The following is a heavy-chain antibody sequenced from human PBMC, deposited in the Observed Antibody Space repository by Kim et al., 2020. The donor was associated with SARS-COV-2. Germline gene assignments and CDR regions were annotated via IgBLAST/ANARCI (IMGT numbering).Heavy chain of an antibody. Sequence: ASVKVSCKASGYTFTSYDINWGRQATGQGLEWMGWMNPNSGNTGYAQKFQGRVTMTRNTSISTSYMGLSSLRSEDTAVYYCARGDYDILTGYYIRGLARLTAFDPWGQGRLFTVSS. V-gene: IGHV1-8*01. D-gene: IGHD3-9*01. J-gene: IGHJ5*02. CDR1: GYTFTSYD. CDR3: ARGDYDILTGYYIRGLARLTAFDP. CDR2: MNPNSGNT.